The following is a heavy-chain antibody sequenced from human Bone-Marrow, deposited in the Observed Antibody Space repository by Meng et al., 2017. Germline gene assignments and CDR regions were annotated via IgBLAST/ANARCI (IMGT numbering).Heavy chain of an antibody. CDR2: INTNTGNP. J-gene: IGHJ3*02. CDR3: ASGLGRVVEVAAASAFDI. Sequence: ASVKVSCKASGYTFTSYAMNWVRQAPGQGLEWMGWINTNTGNPTYAQGFTGRFVFSLDTSVSTAYLQISSLKAEDTAVYYCASGLGRVVEVAAASAFDIWGQGTMVTVSS. CDR1: GYTFTSYA. D-gene: IGHD2-15*01. V-gene: IGHV7-4-1*02.